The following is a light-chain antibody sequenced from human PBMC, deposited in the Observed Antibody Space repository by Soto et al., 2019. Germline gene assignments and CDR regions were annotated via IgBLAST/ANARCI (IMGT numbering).Light chain of an antibody. CDR2: EVS. V-gene: IGLV2-8*01. CDR1: SSDVGGYNY. J-gene: IGLJ2*01. Sequence: QSALTQPPSASGSPGQSVTISCTGTSSDVGGYNYVSWYQHHPGKAPRLMIYEVSKRPSGVPDRFSGSKSGNTASLTVSGLRAEDEADYYCSSHAGSINVAFGGGTKLTVL. CDR3: SSHAGSINVA.